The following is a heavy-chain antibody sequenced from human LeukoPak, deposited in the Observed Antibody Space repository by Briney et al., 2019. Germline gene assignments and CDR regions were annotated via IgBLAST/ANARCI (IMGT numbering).Heavy chain of an antibody. CDR3: ARSCSGGSCYPEY. J-gene: IGHJ4*02. Sequence: GGSVKVSCKASGYTFTGYYMHWVRQAPGQGLEWMGWIIANSGVTNYAQKFQGRVTMTRDTSISTAYMELSRLRSDDTAVYYCARSCSGGSCYPEYWGQGTLVT. V-gene: IGHV1-2*02. CDR1: GYTFTGYY. CDR2: IIANSGVT. D-gene: IGHD2-15*01.